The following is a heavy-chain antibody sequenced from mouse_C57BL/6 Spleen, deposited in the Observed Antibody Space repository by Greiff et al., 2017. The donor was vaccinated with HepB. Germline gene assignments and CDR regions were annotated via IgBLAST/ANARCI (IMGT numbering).Heavy chain of an antibody. CDR2: IWRGGST. CDR3: AKTLRYYGNSYAMDY. V-gene: IGHV2-5*01. Sequence: QVQLQQSGPGLVQPSQSLSITCTVSGFSFTSYGVHWVRQSPGKGLEWLGVIWRGGSTDYNAAFMSRLSITKDNSKSQVFFKMNSLQADDTAIYYCAKTLRYYGNSYAMDYWGQGTSVTVSS. CDR1: GFSFTSYG. J-gene: IGHJ4*01. D-gene: IGHD2-1*01.